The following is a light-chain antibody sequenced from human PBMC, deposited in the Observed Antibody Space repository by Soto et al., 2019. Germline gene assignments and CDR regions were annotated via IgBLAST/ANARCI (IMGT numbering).Light chain of an antibody. CDR1: QSISSW. CDR3: HQYNTYPYT. J-gene: IGKJ2*01. CDR2: KAP. Sequence: DIQMTQSPSTLSASVGDRVTITCRASQSISSWLGWYQQRPGKAPNLLIYKAPTLESGVPSRFSGSASGTEFTLTISSLQPDDFATYYGHQYNTYPYTFGQGTKLEIK. V-gene: IGKV1-5*03.